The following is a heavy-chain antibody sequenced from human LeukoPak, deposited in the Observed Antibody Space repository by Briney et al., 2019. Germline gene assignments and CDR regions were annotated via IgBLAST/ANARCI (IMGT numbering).Heavy chain of an antibody. V-gene: IGHV1-46*01. CDR3: ASYGSSSTPIDY. D-gene: IGHD6-6*01. Sequence: ASVKVSCKASGYTFTSFDINWVRQATGQGLEWMGIINPSGGSTSYAQKFQGRVTMTRDMSTSTVYMELSSLRSEDMAVYYCASYGSSSTPIDYWGQGTLVTVSS. CDR1: GYTFTSFD. J-gene: IGHJ4*02. CDR2: INPSGGST.